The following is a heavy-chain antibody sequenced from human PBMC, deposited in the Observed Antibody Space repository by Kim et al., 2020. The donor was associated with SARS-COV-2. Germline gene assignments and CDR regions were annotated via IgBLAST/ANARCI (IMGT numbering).Heavy chain of an antibody. J-gene: IGHJ4*02. CDR2: ISDSGFRT. V-gene: IGHV3-23*01. Sequence: ISDSGFRTHYADSVKGRFTISRDTSKSTLFLQMHSLRVEDTAVYYCEPSDYWGPGCLVTVSS. CDR3: EPSDY.